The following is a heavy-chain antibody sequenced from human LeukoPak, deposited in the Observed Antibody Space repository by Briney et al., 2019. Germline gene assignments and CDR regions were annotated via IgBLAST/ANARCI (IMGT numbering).Heavy chain of an antibody. V-gene: IGHV3-7*01. J-gene: IGHJ5*02. CDR2: IKEDGSET. D-gene: IGHD1/OR15-1a*01. Sequence: PGGSLRLSCATSGFTFSRSWMDWVRQAPGKGLEWVANIKEDGSETHYVDFAKGRFTISRDNAKNSLFLQVDNLRVEDTAIYYCASKQGFDPWGQGTLVTVSS. CDR1: GFTFSRSW. CDR3: ASKQGFDP.